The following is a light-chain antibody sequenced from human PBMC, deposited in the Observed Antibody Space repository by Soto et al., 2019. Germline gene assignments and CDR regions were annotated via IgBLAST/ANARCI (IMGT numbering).Light chain of an antibody. V-gene: IGLV1-40*01. Sequence: QSVLTQPPSVSGAPGQRVTISCTGSSSNIGAGYDVHWYLQLPGTAPKLLIYGNSNRPSGVPDRFSGYKSGTSASLAITGLQAEDEADYYCQSYDSSLSGLVFGTGSKVTVL. J-gene: IGLJ1*01. CDR3: QSYDSSLSGLV. CDR2: GNS. CDR1: SSNIGAGYD.